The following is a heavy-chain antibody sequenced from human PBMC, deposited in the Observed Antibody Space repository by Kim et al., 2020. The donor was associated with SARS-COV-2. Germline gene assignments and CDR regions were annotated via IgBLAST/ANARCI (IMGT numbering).Heavy chain of an antibody. J-gene: IGHJ3*02. CDR2: ITSSSSYI. D-gene: IGHD3-22*01. Sequence: GGSLRLSCAASGFTFSSYTMNWVRQAPGKGLEWVSSITSSSSYIYYADSVKGRFTISRDNAKNSLYLQMNSLRAEDTAVYYCARDIPSYYDRSGYWYAFDIWGQGTMVTVSS. CDR1: GFTFSSYT. V-gene: IGHV3-21*01. CDR3: ARDIPSYYDRSGYWYAFDI.